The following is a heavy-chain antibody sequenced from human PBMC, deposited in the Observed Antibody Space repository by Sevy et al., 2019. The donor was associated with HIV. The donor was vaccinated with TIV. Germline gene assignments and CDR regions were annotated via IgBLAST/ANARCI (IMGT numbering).Heavy chain of an antibody. CDR1: GFTFSSYA. Sequence: GGSLRLSCAASGFTFSSYAMSWVRQAPGKGLEWVSPISGSGGSTYYADSVKGRFTISRDNSKNTLSLQMNTLRAEDTAVYYCAKDPNYYDSSGIFDYWGQGTLVTVSS. D-gene: IGHD3-22*01. V-gene: IGHV3-23*01. J-gene: IGHJ4*02. CDR3: AKDPNYYDSSGIFDY. CDR2: ISGSGGST.